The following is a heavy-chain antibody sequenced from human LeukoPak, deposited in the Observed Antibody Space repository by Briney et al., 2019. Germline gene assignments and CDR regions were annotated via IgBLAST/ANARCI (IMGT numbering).Heavy chain of an antibody. Sequence: PSETLSLTCTVSGGSISSSSYYWGWIRQPPGKGLEWIGSIYYSGSTYYNPSLKSRVTIPVDTSKNQFSLKLSSVTAADTAVYYCARGDGGVDYYYGMDVWGQGTTVTVSS. CDR3: ARGDGGVDYYYGMDV. J-gene: IGHJ6*02. D-gene: IGHD5-24*01. V-gene: IGHV4-39*01. CDR1: GGSISSSSYY. CDR2: IYYSGST.